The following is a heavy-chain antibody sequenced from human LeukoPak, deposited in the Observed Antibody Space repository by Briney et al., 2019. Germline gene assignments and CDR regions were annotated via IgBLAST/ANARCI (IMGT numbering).Heavy chain of an antibody. Sequence: KPSETLSLTCAVYGGSFSPYYWGWIRQPPGKGLEWIGSIYYSGSTYYNPSLKSRVTISVDTSKNQFSLKLSSVTAADTAVYYCARLRAAAAGTFDYWGQGTLVTVSS. V-gene: IGHV4-39*01. CDR1: GGSFSPYY. D-gene: IGHD6-13*01. CDR3: ARLRAAAAGTFDY. J-gene: IGHJ4*02. CDR2: IYYSGST.